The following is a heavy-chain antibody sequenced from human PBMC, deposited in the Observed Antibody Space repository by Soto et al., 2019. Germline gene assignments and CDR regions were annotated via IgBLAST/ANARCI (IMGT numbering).Heavy chain of an antibody. D-gene: IGHD1-1*01. J-gene: IGHJ4*02. Sequence: DVQLLESGGGLAQPGGSLRLSCEASGFIFSHYAMTWVRQAPGKGLEWVSTVAYNGDPYSPDSVKGRFTISRDKSRNKVTLQNTRLRSENHAVYFCAKTRGTTAPSGTRTFDYWGQGTLVTVSS. V-gene: IGHV3-23*01. CDR2: VAYNGDP. CDR1: GFIFSHYA. CDR3: AKTRGTTAPSGTRTFDY.